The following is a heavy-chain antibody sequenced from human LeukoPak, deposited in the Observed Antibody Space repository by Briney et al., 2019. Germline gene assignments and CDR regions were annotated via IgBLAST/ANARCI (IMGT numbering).Heavy chain of an antibody. Sequence: SGGSLRLSCAVSGFSVTNNYMSWVRQAPGKGLEWVAVIWYDGSNDYYANSVKGRFTISRDNSKNTLYLQMNSLRAEDTAVYFCARKNTQDAFDIWGQGTMVTVSS. V-gene: IGHV3-33*08. CDR3: ARKNTQDAFDI. CDR1: GFSVTNNY. CDR2: IWYDGSND. D-gene: IGHD2-15*01. J-gene: IGHJ3*02.